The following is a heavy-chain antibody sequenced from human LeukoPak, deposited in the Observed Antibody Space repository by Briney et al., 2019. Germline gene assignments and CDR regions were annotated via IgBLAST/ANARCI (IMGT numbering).Heavy chain of an antibody. CDR2: IKANSGDT. Sequence: ASVKVSCKASGYIFTAYYLHWVRQAPGQKPEWMGWIKANSGDTNYAQKFLGRVAMTRDTSISTVYMELSGLTADDTAVYYCTRVGDDYPYWGQGTLVTVSS. J-gene: IGHJ4*02. CDR1: GYIFTAYY. CDR3: TRVGDDYPY. D-gene: IGHD5-24*01. V-gene: IGHV1-2*02.